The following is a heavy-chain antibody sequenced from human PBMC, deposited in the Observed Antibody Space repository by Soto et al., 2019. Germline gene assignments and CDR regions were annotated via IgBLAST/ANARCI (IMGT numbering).Heavy chain of an antibody. CDR1: GGPLTTYF. D-gene: IGHD3-3*01. Sequence: SETLSLTCNVSGGPLTTYFWSWIRQPPGKGLEWIGYVSYCGTTNYNPSLKSRVTMSVDTSKNQFSLKLRSVTAADTAVYYCARGKIIGPWGQGTLVTVSS. CDR3: ARGKIIGP. V-gene: IGHV4-59*01. CDR2: VSYCGTT. J-gene: IGHJ5*02.